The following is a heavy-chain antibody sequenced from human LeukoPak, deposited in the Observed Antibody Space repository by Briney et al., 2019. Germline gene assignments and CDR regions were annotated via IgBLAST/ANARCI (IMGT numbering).Heavy chain of an antibody. V-gene: IGHV3-23*01. CDR2: ISDSGGRT. CDR3: AKDLHYNYDNSGYMSSFDY. CDR1: GYVFNKYG. Sequence: GGTLRLSCAASGYVFNKYGINWVRQAPGKGLEWVSGISDSGGRTYYADSVRGRFTISRDNSKNTLFLQMNGLRAEDTAIYYCAKDLHYNYDNSGYMSSFDYWGQGTVVTVSS. J-gene: IGHJ4*02. D-gene: IGHD3-22*01.